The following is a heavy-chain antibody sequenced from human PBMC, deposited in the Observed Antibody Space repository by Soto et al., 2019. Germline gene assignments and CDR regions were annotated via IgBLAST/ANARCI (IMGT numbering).Heavy chain of an antibody. D-gene: IGHD2-21*01. J-gene: IGHJ6*03. V-gene: IGHV5-51*01. CDR1: GYSFTSYW. CDR3: ARSSDWGGDSGDYMDV. Sequence: GESLKISCKGSGYSFTSYWIGWVRQMPGKGLEWMGIIYPGDSDTRYSPSFQGQVTISADKSISTAYLQWSSLKASDTAMYYCARSSDWGGDSGDYMDVWGKGTTVTVSS. CDR2: IYPGDSDT.